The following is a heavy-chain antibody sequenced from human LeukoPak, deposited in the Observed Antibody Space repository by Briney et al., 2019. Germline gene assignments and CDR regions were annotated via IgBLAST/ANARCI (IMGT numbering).Heavy chain of an antibody. CDR1: GGSISSYY. D-gene: IGHD3-22*01. V-gene: IGHV4-59*12. J-gene: IGHJ3*02. CDR2: IYYSGST. CDR3: ARDAYYSDSSGYFADAFDI. Sequence: KPSETLSLTCTVSGGSISSYYWSWIRQPPGKGLEWIAYIYYSGSTNYNPSLKSRVTISVDTSKNQFSLKLTSVTAADTAVYYCARDAYYSDSSGYFADAFDIWGQGTMVTVSS.